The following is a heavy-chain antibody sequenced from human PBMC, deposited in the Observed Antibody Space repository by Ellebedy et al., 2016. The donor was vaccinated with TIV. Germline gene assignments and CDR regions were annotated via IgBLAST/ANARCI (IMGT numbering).Heavy chain of an antibody. CDR2: ITESGGNT. V-gene: IGHV3-23*01. Sequence: PGGSLRLSCAGSGVTFSSHAMSWVRRAPRKGLEWVSSITESGGNTYYADSVKGRFTISRDNSKNTRYLQMNSLRAEDTAVYYCAKGGAKSGYSFDLWGRGTLVTVSS. D-gene: IGHD3-3*01. CDR3: AKGGAKSGYSFDL. CDR1: GVTFSSHA. J-gene: IGHJ2*01.